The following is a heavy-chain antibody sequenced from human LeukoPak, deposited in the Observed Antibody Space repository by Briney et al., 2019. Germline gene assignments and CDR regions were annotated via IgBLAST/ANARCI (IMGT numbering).Heavy chain of an antibody. J-gene: IGHJ2*01. CDR1: GGSISSSSYY. CDR2: IYYSGST. D-gene: IGHD6-19*01. Sequence: SETLSLTCTVSGGSISSSSYYWGWIRQPPGKGLEWIGSIYYSGSTYYNPSLKSRVTISVDTSKNQFSLKLSSVTAADTAVYYCARVGDRGWQDYWYYDLWGRGTLVTVSS. CDR3: ARVGDRGWQDYWYYDL. V-gene: IGHV4-39*07.